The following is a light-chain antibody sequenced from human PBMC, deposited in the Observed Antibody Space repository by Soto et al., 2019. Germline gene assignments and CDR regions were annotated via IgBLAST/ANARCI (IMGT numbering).Light chain of an antibody. CDR1: HSVSSTY. J-gene: IGKJ2*01. V-gene: IGKV3-20*01. CDR2: GAS. Sequence: EIVLTQSPGTLSLSPGERATLSCRASHSVSSTYLAWYQQKPGQAPRLIIYGASIRATGIPDRFSGSGSGTDFTLTISRLEPEDFAAYYCQQYGSSPPYTFGQGTKLEIK. CDR3: QQYGSSPPYT.